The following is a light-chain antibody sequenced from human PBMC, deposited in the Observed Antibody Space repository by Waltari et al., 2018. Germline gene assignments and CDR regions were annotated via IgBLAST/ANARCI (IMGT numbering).Light chain of an antibody. CDR3: QHYVRLPAT. CDR2: AAS. CDR1: QSVGRS. J-gene: IGKJ1*01. Sequence: EIVLTQSPGTLSLSPGERATLSCRASQSVGRSLAWYQQKPGQAPRLLILAASRRATGIPDRFSGSGAGTDFSLSISGLEPEDLAVYYCQHYVRLPATFGQGTKVEIK. V-gene: IGKV3-20*01.